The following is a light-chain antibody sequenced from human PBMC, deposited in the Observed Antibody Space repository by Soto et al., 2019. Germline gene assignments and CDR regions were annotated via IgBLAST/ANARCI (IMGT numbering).Light chain of an antibody. J-gene: IGKJ5*01. CDR3: QHYGRSPIT. Sequence: EIVLTQSPGTLSLSPGERPTLSCRASQSVNSRLAWYQHKPGQXPRXXISGASSRATGIPDRFSGSGSATDLTITISRLQPEDFELYYCQHYGRSPITFGQGTRLEIK. V-gene: IGKV3-20*01. CDR1: QSVNSR. CDR2: GAS.